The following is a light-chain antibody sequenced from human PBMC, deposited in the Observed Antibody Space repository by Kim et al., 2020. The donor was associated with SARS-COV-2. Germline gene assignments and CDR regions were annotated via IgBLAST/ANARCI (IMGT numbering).Light chain of an antibody. V-gene: IGKV1-39*01. CDR2: AAS. CDR3: QQSYITPFT. J-gene: IGKJ3*01. CDR1: QSISSH. Sequence: DIQMTQSPSSLSASVGDRVTISCRTSQSISSHLNWYHQKPGRAPKLLIYAASTLQGGVPSRFSGSGSETDFTLTISSVQPEDFATYFCQQSYITPFTFGPGTKVDIK.